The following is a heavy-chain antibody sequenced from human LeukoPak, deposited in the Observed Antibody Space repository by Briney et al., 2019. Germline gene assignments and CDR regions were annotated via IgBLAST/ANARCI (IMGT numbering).Heavy chain of an antibody. CDR1: GFTVSSNY. V-gene: IGHV3-53*01. CDR3: ATPPPVAGRVDY. CDR2: IYSGGST. J-gene: IGHJ4*02. D-gene: IGHD6-19*01. Sequence: GGSLRLSCAASGFTVSSNYMSWVRQAPGKGLEWVSVIYSGGSTYYADSVKGRFTISRDNAKNSLYLQMNSLRAEDTAVYYCATPPPVAGRVDYWGQGTLVTVSS.